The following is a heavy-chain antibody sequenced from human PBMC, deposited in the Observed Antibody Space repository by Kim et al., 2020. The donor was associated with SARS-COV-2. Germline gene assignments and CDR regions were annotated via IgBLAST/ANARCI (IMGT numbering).Heavy chain of an antibody. CDR1: GFTFSSYD. CDR3: ARAVMVVYPPAGTYTYYR. D-gene: IGHD2-2*01. Sequence: GGSLRLSCAASGFTFSSYDMHWVRQATGKGLEWVSAIGTAGDTYYPGSVKGRFTISRENAKNSLYLQMNSLTPGATVLFYFARAVMVVYPPAGTYTYYR. V-gene: IGHV3-13*01. J-gene: IGHJ6*03. CDR2: IGTAGDT.